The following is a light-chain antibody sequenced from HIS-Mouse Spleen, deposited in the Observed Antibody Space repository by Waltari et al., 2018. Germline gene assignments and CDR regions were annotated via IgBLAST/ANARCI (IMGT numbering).Light chain of an antibody. J-gene: IGLJ3*02. CDR3: AAWDDSLSGL. V-gene: IGLV1-47*01. CDR1: RSHIGSNY. Sequence: QSVLTQPPSASGTPGQRVTISCSGRRSHIGSNYVSWYQQLPGTAPKLLIYRNNQRPSGVPDRFSGSKSGTSASLAISGLRSEDEADYYCAAWDDSLSGLFGGGTKLTVL. CDR2: RNN.